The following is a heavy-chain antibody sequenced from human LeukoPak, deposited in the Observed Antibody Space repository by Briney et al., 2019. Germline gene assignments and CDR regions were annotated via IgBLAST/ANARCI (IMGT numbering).Heavy chain of an antibody. J-gene: IGHJ4*02. D-gene: IGHD6-19*01. CDR3: ARDYRYSSSHGVDY. CDR1: GFTFSSYS. CDR2: ISSSSSTI. V-gene: IGHV3-48*01. Sequence: GGSLRLSCAASGFTFSSYSMNWVRQAPGKGLEWVSYISSSSSTIYYADSVKGRFTISRDNAKNSLYLQMNSLRAEDTAVYYCARDYRYSSSHGVDYWGQGTLVTVSS.